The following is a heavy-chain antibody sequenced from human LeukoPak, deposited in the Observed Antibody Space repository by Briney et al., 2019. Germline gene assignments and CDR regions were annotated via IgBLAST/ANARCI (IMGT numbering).Heavy chain of an antibody. Sequence: PGRSLRLSCAASGFTFSSYAMHWVRQAPGKGLEWVAFIRNDGTIKYYADSVKGRFTISRDNSKNTMFLQMNSLRAEDTAVYYCAKTASTSWGYFDYWGQGTLVTVSS. J-gene: IGHJ4*02. CDR2: IRNDGTIK. CDR3: AKTASTSWGYFDY. V-gene: IGHV3-30*02. CDR1: GFTFSSYA. D-gene: IGHD2-2*01.